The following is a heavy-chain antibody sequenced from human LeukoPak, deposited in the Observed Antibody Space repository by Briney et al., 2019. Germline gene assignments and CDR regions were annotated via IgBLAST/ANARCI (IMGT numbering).Heavy chain of an antibody. V-gene: IGHV1-2*02. Sequence: SSVNVSCKASGYTFTGYYMHWLRQAPAQGLEWMGWINHNCGGTNYEQKFQGRVTMTRATSISTAYMELSRMRSDDTDVYYCAVGFAGSWYVAFDIWGQGTMVTVSS. CDR1: GYTFTGYY. CDR3: AVGFAGSWYVAFDI. D-gene: IGHD6-13*01. J-gene: IGHJ3*02. CDR2: INHNCGGT.